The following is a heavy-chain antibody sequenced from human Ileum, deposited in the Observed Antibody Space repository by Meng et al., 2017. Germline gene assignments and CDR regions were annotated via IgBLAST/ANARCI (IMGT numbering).Heavy chain of an antibody. CDR3: ATSNDRDVYYLGY. Sequence: HVRLQESGPRLVNPSGTLSLTCAVSGTWGSWVRQPPGKGLEWIGEIFQSGRTNYNPSLKSRVTISIDKSKSQISLQLSAVTAADTAVYSCATSNDRDVYYLGYWGQGTLVTVSS. V-gene: IGHV4-4*02. CDR1: GTW. J-gene: IGHJ4*02. CDR2: IFQSGRT. D-gene: IGHD3-22*01.